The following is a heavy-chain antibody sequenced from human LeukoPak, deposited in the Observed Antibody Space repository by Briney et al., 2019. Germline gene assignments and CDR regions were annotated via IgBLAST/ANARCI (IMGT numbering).Heavy chain of an antibody. Sequence: GGSLRLSCAASGFTFSSYSMNWVRQAPGKGLEWVSFISTSSSYIYYADSVKGRFTISRDNAKNSLYLQMNSLRAEDTAVYYCARAVGGLSTVTTLYWFDPWGQGTLVTVSS. CDR1: GFTFSSYS. CDR2: ISTSSSYI. V-gene: IGHV3-21*01. CDR3: ARAVGGLSTVTTLYWFDP. D-gene: IGHD4-17*01. J-gene: IGHJ5*02.